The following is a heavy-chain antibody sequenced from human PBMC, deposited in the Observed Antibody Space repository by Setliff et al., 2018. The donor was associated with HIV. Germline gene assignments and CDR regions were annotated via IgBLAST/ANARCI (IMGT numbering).Heavy chain of an antibody. V-gene: IGHV4-61*08. Sequence: SETLSLTCSVSGGSTTSGGYYWSWIRQHPGKGLEYIGYIYYSGSTNYNPSLKSRVTISVDTSKNQFSLKLSSVTAADTAVYYCAREGYYDRADAFDIWGQGTMVTVSS. CDR3: AREGYYDRADAFDI. CDR1: GGSTTSGGYY. CDR2: IYYSGST. D-gene: IGHD3-22*01. J-gene: IGHJ3*02.